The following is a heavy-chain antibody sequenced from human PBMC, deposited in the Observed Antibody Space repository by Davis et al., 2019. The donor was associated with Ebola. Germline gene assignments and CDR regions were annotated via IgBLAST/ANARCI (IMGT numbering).Heavy chain of an antibody. V-gene: IGHV4-59*01. Sequence: SETLSLTCTVSGDSMSNFYWSWIRQPPGKGLEWIGYISYSGSTNYNPSLKSRVTISVDTSNNQFSLKLSSVTAADTAVYYCARLLIDSSGWYFYGMDVWGKGTTVTVSS. CDR3: ARLLIDSSGWYFYGMDV. D-gene: IGHD6-19*01. J-gene: IGHJ6*04. CDR1: GDSMSNFY. CDR2: ISYSGST.